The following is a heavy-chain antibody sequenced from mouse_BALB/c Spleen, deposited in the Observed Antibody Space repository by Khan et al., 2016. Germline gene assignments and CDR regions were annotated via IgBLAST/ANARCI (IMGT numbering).Heavy chain of an antibody. CDR2: ISYSGST. V-gene: IGHV3-2*02. J-gene: IGHJ3*01. CDR1: GYSITSDYA. Sequence: EVQLQESGPGLVKPSQSLSLTCTVTGYSITSDYAWNWIRQFPGNKLEWMGYISYSGSTRYNPSLKSRISITRDKSKNQFFMQFNSVTTEDTATYSCAIWLRQRNWFAYWGQGTLVTVSA. CDR3: AIWLRQRNWFAY. D-gene: IGHD2-2*01.